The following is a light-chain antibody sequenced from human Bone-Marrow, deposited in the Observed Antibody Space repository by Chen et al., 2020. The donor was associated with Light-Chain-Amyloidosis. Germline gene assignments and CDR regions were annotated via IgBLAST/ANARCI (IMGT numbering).Light chain of an antibody. J-gene: IGKJ1*01. Sequence: DIVMTQSPASLAVSLGERAPINCKSSQSLLTRSNNKNYLAWYQQKPGQPPKVIIYWASTRESGVPDRFSGSGSGTDFTLTISSLRAEDVAVYYCHQYYSTPWTFGQGTKVEIK. CDR1: QSLLTRSNNKNY. V-gene: IGKV4-1*01. CDR3: HQYYSTPWT. CDR2: WAS.